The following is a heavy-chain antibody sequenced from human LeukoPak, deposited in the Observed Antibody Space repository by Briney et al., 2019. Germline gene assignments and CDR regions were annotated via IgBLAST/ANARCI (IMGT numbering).Heavy chain of an antibody. CDR3: ARGDGGNPDAFDI. D-gene: IGHD4-23*01. CDR2: ISYSGST. Sequence: SETLSLTCTMSGDSTNTYFWSWIRQPPGKGLEWIGYISYSGSTYYNPSLKSRVTISVDTSKNQFSLKLSSVTAADTAVYYCARGDGGNPDAFDIWGQGTMVTVSS. J-gene: IGHJ3*02. CDR1: GDSTNTYF. V-gene: IGHV4-59*08.